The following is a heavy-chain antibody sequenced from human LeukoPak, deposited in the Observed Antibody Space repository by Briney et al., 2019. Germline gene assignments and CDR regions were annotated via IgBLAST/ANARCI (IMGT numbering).Heavy chain of an antibody. V-gene: IGHV3-9*01. Sequence: PGGSLRLSCAASGFTFDDCAMHWVRQAPGKGLEWVSGISWNSGSIGYADSVKGRFTISRDNAKNSLYLQMNSLRAEDTALYYCAKGGYDFWSGYSYYFDYWGQGTLVTVSS. CDR2: ISWNSGSI. D-gene: IGHD3-3*01. J-gene: IGHJ4*02. CDR3: AKGGYDFWSGYSYYFDY. CDR1: GFTFDDCA.